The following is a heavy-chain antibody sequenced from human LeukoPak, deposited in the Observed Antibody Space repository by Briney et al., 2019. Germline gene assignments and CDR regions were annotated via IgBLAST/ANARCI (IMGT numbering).Heavy chain of an antibody. Sequence: SETLSLTCTVSGGSISSGSYYWSWIRQPAGKGLEWIGRIYTSGSTNYNPSLKSRVTISVDTSTNQFSLKLSSVTAADTAVYYCARGSINWFDPWGQGTLVTVSS. CDR1: GGSISSGSYY. CDR3: ARGSINWFDP. CDR2: IYTSGST. V-gene: IGHV4-61*02. J-gene: IGHJ5*02. D-gene: IGHD6-6*01.